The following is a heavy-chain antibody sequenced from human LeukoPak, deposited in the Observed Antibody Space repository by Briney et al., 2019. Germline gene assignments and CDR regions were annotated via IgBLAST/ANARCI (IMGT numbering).Heavy chain of an antibody. V-gene: IGHV3-30*03. D-gene: IGHD6-25*01. J-gene: IGHJ6*03. CDR3: ARFAAGGSYYYYMDV. CDR1: GFTFNACG. CDR2: ISYNERNK. Sequence: GGSLRLSCTASGFTFNACGMHWVRQAPGKGLEWVALISYNERNKVYADSVKGRFTISRDNAKNSLYLQMNSLRADDTAVYYCARFAAGGSYYYYMDVWGKGTTVTVSS.